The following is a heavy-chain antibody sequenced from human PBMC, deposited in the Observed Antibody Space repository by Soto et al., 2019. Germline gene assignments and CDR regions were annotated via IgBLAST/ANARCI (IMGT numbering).Heavy chain of an antibody. CDR2: INSDGSST. D-gene: IGHD5-12*01. V-gene: IGHV3-74*01. CDR1: GFTFSSYW. CDR3: ARDRSGYDRHAFDI. Sequence: GGSLRLSCAASGFTFSSYWMHWVRQAPGKGLVWVSRINSDGSSTNYADSVKGRFTISRDNAKNTLYLQMNSLRAEDTAVYYCARDRSGYDRHAFDIWGRGTMVTVSS. J-gene: IGHJ3*02.